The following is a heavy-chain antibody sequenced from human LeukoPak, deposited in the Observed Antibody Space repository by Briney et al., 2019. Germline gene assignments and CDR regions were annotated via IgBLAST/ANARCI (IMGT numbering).Heavy chain of an antibody. CDR3: ARALFAGAFYGMDV. CDR1: GFTFSIYG. J-gene: IGHJ6*02. D-gene: IGHD3-10*01. V-gene: IGHV3-33*01. CDR2: IWNDGSNK. Sequence: GGSLRLSCAASGFTFSIYGMHWVRQAPNKGREWVAIIWNDGSNKYYADSVKGRFTISRDNSKNTLYLQMNSLRAEDTAVYYCARALFAGAFYGMDVWGQGTTVTVSS.